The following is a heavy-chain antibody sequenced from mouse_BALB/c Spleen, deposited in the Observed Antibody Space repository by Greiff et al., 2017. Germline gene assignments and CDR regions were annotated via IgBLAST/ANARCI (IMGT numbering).Heavy chain of an antibody. CDR3: ARDLDYYAMDY. Sequence: EVMLVESGGGLVKPGGSLKLSCAASGFTFSSYGMSWVRQTPDKRLEWVATISSGGSYTYYPDSVKGRFTISRDNAKNTLYLQMSSLKSEDTAMYYCARDLDYYAMDYWGQGTSVTVSS. CDR2: ISSGGSYT. CDR1: GFTFSSYG. J-gene: IGHJ4*01. V-gene: IGHV5-6*03.